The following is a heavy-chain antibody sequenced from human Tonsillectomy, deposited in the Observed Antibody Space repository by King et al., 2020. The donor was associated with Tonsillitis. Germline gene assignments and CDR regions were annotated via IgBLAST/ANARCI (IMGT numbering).Heavy chain of an antibody. CDR3: ARDRGYSSGYFDY. CDR2: IYYSGST. CDR1: GGSISSYY. Sequence: QMQLQESGPGLVKPSETLSLTCTVSGGSISSYYWSWIRQPPGKGLEWIGYIYYSGSTNYNPSLKSRVTISVDTSKNQFSLKLSSVTAADTAVYYCARDRGYSSGYFDYWGQGTLVTVSS. J-gene: IGHJ4*02. D-gene: IGHD6-19*01. V-gene: IGHV4-59*01.